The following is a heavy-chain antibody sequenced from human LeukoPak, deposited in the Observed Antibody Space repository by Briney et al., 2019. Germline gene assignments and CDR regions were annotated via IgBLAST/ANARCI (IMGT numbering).Heavy chain of an antibody. D-gene: IGHD6-25*01. V-gene: IGHV3-74*01. CDR2: IDPDGSTT. Sequence: GGTLTLSCTASGFAFFNHWRHWVRQAPGKGLVWVSRIDPDGSTTDYADSVKGRVTISRDNAKNTLYLQMNSLRADDTAVYYCVRGVTAAGSNWGQGALVTVSS. CDR1: GFAFFNHW. J-gene: IGHJ4*02. CDR3: VRGVTAAGSN.